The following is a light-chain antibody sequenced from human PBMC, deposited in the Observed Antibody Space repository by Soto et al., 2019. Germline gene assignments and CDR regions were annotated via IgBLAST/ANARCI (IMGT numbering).Light chain of an antibody. CDR3: QHYDNAVWT. CDR2: GAS. V-gene: IGKV3-20*01. CDR1: QTVTSDY. J-gene: IGKJ1*01. Sequence: EIVLTQSPGPLSLSPGQRATLSCRASQTVTSDYLTWYQQKPGQAPRLLIYGASLAATGTPDRLSGSGSGTDFTLTISRLETKGLAVYYCQHYDNAVWTFGQGTKVEI.